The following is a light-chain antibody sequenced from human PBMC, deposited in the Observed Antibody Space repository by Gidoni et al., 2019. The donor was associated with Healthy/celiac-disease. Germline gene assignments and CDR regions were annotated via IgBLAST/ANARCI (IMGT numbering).Light chain of an antibody. J-gene: IGKJ1*01. CDR2: AAS. Sequence: DIQLTQSPSTLSASVGDRVTITCRASQGISNYLAWYQQQPGKVPKLLIYAASTFQSGVPTRFSSSGSATDFTPTSSSLQPENVAAYYCQKYNSATRTFGQGTKVEIK. V-gene: IGKV1-27*01. CDR1: QGISNY. CDR3: QKYNSATRT.